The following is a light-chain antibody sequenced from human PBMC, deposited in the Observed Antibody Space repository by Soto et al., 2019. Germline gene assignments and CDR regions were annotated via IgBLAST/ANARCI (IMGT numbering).Light chain of an antibody. CDR1: QSISKW. V-gene: IGKV1-5*01. Sequence: DIQVTQSHSTLSASVGDRVTMTCRASQSISKWLAWYQQKPGTAPKLLIYDASNLESGVPSRFSGSGSGTEFTLTIRSLQPDDFATYYCHQYYSYSPITFGERT. CDR2: DAS. CDR3: HQYYSYSPIT. J-gene: IGKJ5*01.